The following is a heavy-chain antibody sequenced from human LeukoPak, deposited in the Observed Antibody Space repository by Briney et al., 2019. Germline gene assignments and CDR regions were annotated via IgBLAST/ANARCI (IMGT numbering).Heavy chain of an antibody. CDR2: INHSGST. J-gene: IGHJ5*02. CDR3: ARERPLVRGVISQSNP. CDR1: GGSISSSSYY. V-gene: IGHV4-39*07. Sequence: PSETLSLTCTVSGGSISSSSYYWGWIRQPPGKGLEWIGEINHSGSTNYNPSLKSRVTISVDTSKNQFSLKLSSVTAADTAVYYCARERPLVRGVISQSNPWGQGTLVTVSS. D-gene: IGHD3-10*01.